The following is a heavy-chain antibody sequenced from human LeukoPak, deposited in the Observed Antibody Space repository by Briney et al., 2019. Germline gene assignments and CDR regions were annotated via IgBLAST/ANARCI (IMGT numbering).Heavy chain of an antibody. CDR3: ARERGISWYRGYYYYMDV. Sequence: KPSETLSLTCAVYGGSFSGYYWSWIRQPPAKGLEWIGEINHSGSTNYNTSLTSRVTISVDTSKNQFSLKLSSVTAADTAVYYCARERGISWYRGYYYYMDVWGKGTTVTVSS. CDR2: INHSGST. V-gene: IGHV4-34*01. D-gene: IGHD6-13*01. J-gene: IGHJ6*03. CDR1: GGSFSGYY.